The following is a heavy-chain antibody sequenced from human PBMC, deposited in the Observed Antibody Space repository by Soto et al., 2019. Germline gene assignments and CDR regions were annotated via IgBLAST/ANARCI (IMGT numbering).Heavy chain of an antibody. J-gene: IGHJ4*02. CDR2: IWYDGTQK. CDR3: ARAGGTTVTGLWHFDS. D-gene: IGHD4-17*01. Sequence: QVQLEESGGGVVQPGRSLRLSCEASGFTFNTYSMHWVRQPPGKGLEWLAAIWYDGTQKYYADSVKGRFIISRDNSKKTLYWEMNSLRAEDTAVYYCARAGGTTVTGLWHFDSWGQGTPVTVSS. V-gene: IGHV3-33*01. CDR1: GFTFNTYS.